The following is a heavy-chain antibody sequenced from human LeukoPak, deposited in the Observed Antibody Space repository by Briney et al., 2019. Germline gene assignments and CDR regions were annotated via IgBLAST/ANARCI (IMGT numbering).Heavy chain of an antibody. J-gene: IGHJ6*03. CDR3: ARARGTTYYYYYMDV. D-gene: IGHD4-11*01. CDR1: GGTVISYA. Sequence: SVNVSCKASGGTVISYAISWVRQAPGQGLEWMGGIVPIFGTANYAQKFQGRVTITTDESTSTAYMELSSLRSEDTAVYYCARARGTTYYYYYMDVWGKGTTVTVSS. V-gene: IGHV1-69*05. CDR2: IVPIFGTA.